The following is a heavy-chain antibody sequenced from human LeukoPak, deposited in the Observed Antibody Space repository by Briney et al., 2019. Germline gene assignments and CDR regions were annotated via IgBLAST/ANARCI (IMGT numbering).Heavy chain of an antibody. Sequence: GGSLRLSCAASGFTFSSYSMHWVRQAPGEGLEWVSSISSSSSYIYYADSVKGRFTISRDNAKNSLYLQMNSLRAEDTAVYYCARELGGGMDVWGKGTTVTVSS. CDR2: ISSSSSYI. D-gene: IGHD2-15*01. V-gene: IGHV3-21*01. CDR1: GFTFSSYS. CDR3: ARELGGGMDV. J-gene: IGHJ6*04.